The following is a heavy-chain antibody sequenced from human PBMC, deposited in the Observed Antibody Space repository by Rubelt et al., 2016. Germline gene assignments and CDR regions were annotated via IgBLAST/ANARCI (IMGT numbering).Heavy chain of an antibody. J-gene: IGHJ4*02. D-gene: IGHD3-16*01. CDR2: IRAKTAGGTA. CDR3: ATAGGGL. CDR1: GFTFSDAW. Sequence: QLVESGGALVQPGGSLRLSCAASGFTFSDAWMGWVGRIRAKTAGGTADYPAPVKGRFTISRDDSENTLYLQMNSLKSEDTAVYYCATAGGGLWGQGTLVTVSS. V-gene: IGHV3-15*02.